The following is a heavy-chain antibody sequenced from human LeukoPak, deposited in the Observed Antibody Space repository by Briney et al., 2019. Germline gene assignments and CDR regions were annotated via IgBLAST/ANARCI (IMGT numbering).Heavy chain of an antibody. CDR1: GLSISSGSY. CDR2: MYHSGST. D-gene: IGHD3-10*01. V-gene: IGHV4-38-2*01. CDR3: ARTYYYGSFEKNRFDP. J-gene: IGHJ5*02. Sequence: SETLSLTCAVSGLSISSGSYWGWIRQPPGKGLEWIGSMYHSGSTFYNPSLMSRVTISVDTSNNQFSLKLSSVTAADTAVYYCARTYYYGSFEKNRFDPWGQGTLVTVSS.